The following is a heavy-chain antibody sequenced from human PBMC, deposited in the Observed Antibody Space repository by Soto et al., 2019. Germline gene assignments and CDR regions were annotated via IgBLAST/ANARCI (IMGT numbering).Heavy chain of an antibody. CDR1: CGSISSYY. D-gene: IGHD3-3*01. J-gene: IGHJ4*02. V-gene: IGHV4-59*01. CDR2: IYYSGST. Sequence: SETLSLTCTVSCGSISSYYWSWIRQPPGKGLEWIGYIYYSGSTNYNPSLKSRVTISVDTSKNQFSLKLSSVTAADTAVYYCARLLEWLSPPDYWGQGTLVTVSS. CDR3: ARLLEWLSPPDY.